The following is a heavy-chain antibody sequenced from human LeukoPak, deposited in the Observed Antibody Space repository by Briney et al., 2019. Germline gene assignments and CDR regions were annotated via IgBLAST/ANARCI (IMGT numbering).Heavy chain of an antibody. CDR1: GYTFTSYD. Sequence: ASVKVSSKASGYTFTSYDINWVRQATGQGLEWMGWMNPNSGNTDYAQKFQGRVTMTRNTSISTAYMELSSLRSEDTAVYYCARGVIAARPRRRRSGFDYWGQGTLVTVSS. V-gene: IGHV1-8*01. D-gene: IGHD6-6*01. CDR3: ARGVIAARPRRRRSGFDY. J-gene: IGHJ4*02. CDR2: MNPNSGNT.